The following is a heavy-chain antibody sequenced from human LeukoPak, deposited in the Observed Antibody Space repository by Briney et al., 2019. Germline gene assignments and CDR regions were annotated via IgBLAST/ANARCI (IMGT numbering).Heavy chain of an antibody. D-gene: IGHD3-22*01. CDR1: GFTFSSYA. V-gene: IGHV3-23*01. CDR2: ISGSGGST. Sequence: PGGSLRLSCAASGFTFSSYAMSWVRQAPGKGLEWVSAISGSGGSTYYADSVKGRFIISRDNSKNTLYLQMNSLRAEDTAVYYCAKVPGYYYDSSGYYLDYWGQGTLVTVSS. J-gene: IGHJ4*02. CDR3: AKVPGYYYDSSGYYLDY.